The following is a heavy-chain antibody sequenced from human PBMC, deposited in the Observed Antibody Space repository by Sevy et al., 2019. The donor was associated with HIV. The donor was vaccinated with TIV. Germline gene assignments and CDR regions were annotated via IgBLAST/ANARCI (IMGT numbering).Heavy chain of an antibody. D-gene: IGHD4-17*01. CDR3: ARDLEFYDYGDYGPAFMPDY. V-gene: IGHV3-33*01. CDR2: IWFDGSNT. CDR1: GFTFSTYG. J-gene: IGHJ4*02. Sequence: GGSLRLSCAASGFTFSTYGMHWVRQAPGKVLEWVAVIWFDGSNTYYADSVKGRFTISRDIAKNTLHLQMNSLRAEVTAVYYCARDLEFYDYGDYGPAFMPDYWGQGTLVTVSS.